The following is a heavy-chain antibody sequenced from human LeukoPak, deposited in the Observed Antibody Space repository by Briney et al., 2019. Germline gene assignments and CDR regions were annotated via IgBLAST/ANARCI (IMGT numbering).Heavy chain of an antibody. CDR1: GFTFSSYG. V-gene: IGHV3-30*02. CDR3: ARVVIAARPHWFDP. D-gene: IGHD6-6*01. Sequence: GGSLRLSCAASGFTFSSYGMHWVRQAPGKGLEWGAFIRYDGTEKYYTDSVTGRFTISRDNSKNTLHLKMSGLRRDDTAVHYCARVVIAARPHWFDPWGQGNLVTVSS. J-gene: IGHJ5*02. CDR2: IRYDGTEK.